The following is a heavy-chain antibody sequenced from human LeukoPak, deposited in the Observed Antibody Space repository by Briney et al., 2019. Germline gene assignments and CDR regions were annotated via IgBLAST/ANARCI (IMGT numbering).Heavy chain of an antibody. CDR1: GYTFTGHY. V-gene: IGHV1-2*02. J-gene: IGHJ6*03. CDR2: INPNSGGT. D-gene: IGHD3-10*01. Sequence: GASVKVSCKASGYTFTGHYLHWVRQAPGQGLEWMGWINPNSGGTNYAQKFQGRVTMTTDTSTSTAYMELRSLRSDDTAVYYCARGFTYYYGSGSYYRNYYYYYYMDVWGKGTTVTVSS. CDR3: ARGFTYYYGSGSYYRNYYYYYYMDV.